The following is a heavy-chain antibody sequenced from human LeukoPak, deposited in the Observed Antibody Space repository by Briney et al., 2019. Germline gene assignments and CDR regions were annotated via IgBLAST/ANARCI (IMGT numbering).Heavy chain of an antibody. D-gene: IGHD1-1*01. V-gene: IGHV1-18*01. CDR2: ISAYNGKK. CDR3: ARPRNDNDNYYYGMAV. CDR1: GYTVTSYG. J-gene: IGHJ6*02. Sequence: ASVKVSCKASGYTVTSYGISWVRQAPGQGGEGRGGISAYNGKKKYAQKLKGRGTMTTDTATTTAYLELTSLRSDDTAVYYCARPRNDNDNYYYGMAVWGQPTTVTVSS.